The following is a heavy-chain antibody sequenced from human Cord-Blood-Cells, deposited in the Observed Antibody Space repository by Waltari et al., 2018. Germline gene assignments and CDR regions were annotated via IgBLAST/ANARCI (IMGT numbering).Heavy chain of an antibody. V-gene: IGHV3-23*01. CDR1: GFTFSSYA. CDR3: AKDGGRVTGTPNWFDP. Sequence: EVQLLESGGGLVQPGGSLRLSCAASGFTFSSYAMSWVRQAPGKGLEWVSAISGSGGSTYYAESVKGRFTISRDNAKNTLYLQMNSLRAEDTAVYYCAKDGGRVTGTPNWFDPWGQGTLVTVSS. J-gene: IGHJ5*02. CDR2: ISGSGGST. D-gene: IGHD1-20*01.